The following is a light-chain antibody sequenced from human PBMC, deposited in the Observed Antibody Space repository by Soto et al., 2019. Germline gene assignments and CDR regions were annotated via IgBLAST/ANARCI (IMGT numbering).Light chain of an antibody. Sequence: DIQMTQSPSSVSASVGDRVTITCRASQAIDSWLAWYQQKPGTAPKLLIYHASILETAVPSRFSGNGSGTEFTLTISSLQPGDFATYYYQQYNSYSFGQGSRVEIK. V-gene: IGKV1-5*01. CDR3: QQYNSYS. CDR2: HAS. CDR1: QAIDSW. J-gene: IGKJ1*01.